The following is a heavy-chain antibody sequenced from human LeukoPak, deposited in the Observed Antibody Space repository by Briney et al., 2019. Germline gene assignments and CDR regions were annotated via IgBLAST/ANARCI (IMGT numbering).Heavy chain of an antibody. J-gene: IGHJ6*03. Sequence: GESLKISCKGSGYSFTSYWIGWVRQMPGKGLEWMGIIYPGDSDTRYSPSFQGQVTISADKSISTAYLQWSSLKASDTAMYYCARQRHYYGSNYYYYMGVWGKGTTVTISS. CDR3: ARQRHYYGSNYYYYMGV. V-gene: IGHV5-51*01. CDR2: IYPGDSDT. D-gene: IGHD3-10*01. CDR1: GYSFTSYW.